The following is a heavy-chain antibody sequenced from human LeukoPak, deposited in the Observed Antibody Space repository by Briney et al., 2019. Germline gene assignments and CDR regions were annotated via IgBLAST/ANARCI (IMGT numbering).Heavy chain of an antibody. CDR3: AKRGYSYASFDY. CDR1: GFTFSGYG. Sequence: GRSLRLSCAASGFTFSGYGMHWVRQAPGKGLEWVAVISYDGSNKYYADSVKGRFTISRDNSKNTLYLQMNSLRAEDTAVYYCAKRGYSYASFDYWGQGTLVTVSS. CDR2: ISYDGSNK. D-gene: IGHD5-18*01. J-gene: IGHJ4*02. V-gene: IGHV3-30*18.